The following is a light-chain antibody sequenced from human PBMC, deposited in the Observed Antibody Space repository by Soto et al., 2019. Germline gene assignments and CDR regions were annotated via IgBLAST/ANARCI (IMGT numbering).Light chain of an antibody. V-gene: IGLV1-44*01. CDR2: ANN. J-gene: IGLJ1*01. CDR3: AAWDDSLNGPV. Sequence: QSVLTQPPSASGTPGQRVTISCSGSSSNIGSNTVNWYQQLPTTAPTLLIYANNQRPSGVPDRFSGSKSGTSASLAISGLQSEDEADYYCAAWDDSLNGPVFGTGTKVTVL. CDR1: SSNIGSNT.